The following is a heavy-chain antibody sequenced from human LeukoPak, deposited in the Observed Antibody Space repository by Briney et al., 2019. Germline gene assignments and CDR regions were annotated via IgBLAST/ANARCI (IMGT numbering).Heavy chain of an antibody. J-gene: IGHJ6*02. D-gene: IGHD3-10*01. CDR3: AKSSDTMVRGVNHGYYYYYGMDV. V-gene: IGHV3-23*01. Sequence: GGSLRLSCAASGFTFSGYSMNWVRQAPGKGLEWVSAISGSGGSTYYADSVKGRFTISRDNSKNTLYLQMNSLRAEDTAVYYCAKSSDTMVRGVNHGYYYYYGMDVWGQGTTVTVSS. CDR2: ISGSGGST. CDR1: GFTFSGYS.